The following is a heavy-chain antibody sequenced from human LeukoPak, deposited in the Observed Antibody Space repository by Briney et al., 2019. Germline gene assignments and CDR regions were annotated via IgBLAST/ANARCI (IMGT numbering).Heavy chain of an antibody. CDR2: ISGSGGST. CDR3: AKSISPTTAFDY. D-gene: IGHD4-11*01. J-gene: IGHJ4*02. V-gene: IGHV3-23*01. Sequence: GGSLRLSCAVSGFTFSSYAMSWVRQAPGKGLEWVSAISGSGGSTYYADSVKGRFTISRDNSKNTLYLQMNSLRAEDTAVYYCAKSISPTTAFDYWGQGALVTVSS. CDR1: GFTFSSYA.